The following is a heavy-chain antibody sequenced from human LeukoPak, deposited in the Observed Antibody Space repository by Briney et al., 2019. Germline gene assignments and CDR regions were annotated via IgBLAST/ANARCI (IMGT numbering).Heavy chain of an antibody. V-gene: IGHV1-18*01. CDR3: ARGGAVSDY. J-gene: IGHJ4*02. D-gene: IGHD3-16*01. Sequence: ASVRVSCKASGYTFNSYGISWVRQAPGQGLEWMGWFSTYNGNTYYAQKFQGRVTMITDTSTRTAYMEMRGLRSDDTAVYYCARGGAVSDYWGQGTLVTVSS. CDR2: FSTYNGNT. CDR1: GYTFNSYG.